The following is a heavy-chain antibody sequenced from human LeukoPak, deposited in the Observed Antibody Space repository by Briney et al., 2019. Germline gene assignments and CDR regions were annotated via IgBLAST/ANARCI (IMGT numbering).Heavy chain of an antibody. CDR1: GGSFSGYY. CDR2: INHSGST. Sequence: SETLSLTCAVYGGSFSGYYWSCIRQPPGKGLEWIGEINHSGSTNYNPSLKSRVTISVDTSKNQFSLKLSSVTAADTAVYYCARGYGDYGNWFDPWGQGTLVTVSS. CDR3: ARGYGDYGNWFDP. V-gene: IGHV4-34*01. D-gene: IGHD4-17*01. J-gene: IGHJ5*02.